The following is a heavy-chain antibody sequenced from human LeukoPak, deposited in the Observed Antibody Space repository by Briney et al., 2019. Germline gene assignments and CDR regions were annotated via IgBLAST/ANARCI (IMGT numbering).Heavy chain of an antibody. J-gene: IGHJ4*02. D-gene: IGHD3-10*01. Sequence: SQTLSLTCTVSGASISTGSSYWSWIRQPAGGGLEWIGRIHYSGSTNYNPSLNSRVTISVDTSKNQVSLKLTSVTAADTAVYYCARNGYGSGSSWWGQGTLVTVSS. CDR1: GASISTGSSY. CDR3: ARNGYGSGSSW. V-gene: IGHV4-61*02. CDR2: IHYSGST.